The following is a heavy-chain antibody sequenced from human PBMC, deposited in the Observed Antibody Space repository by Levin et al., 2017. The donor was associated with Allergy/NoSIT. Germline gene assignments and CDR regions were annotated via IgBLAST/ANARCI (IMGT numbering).Heavy chain of an antibody. CDR2: ISGSGTSI. D-gene: IGHD3-22*01. J-gene: IGHJ4*02. CDR3: AREAYYYDTTTYYTPNDY. V-gene: IGHV3-11*01. Sequence: GGSLRLSCAASGFTFSDYYMSWIRQAPGKGLEWVSYISGSGTSIYYADSVRGRFTISRDNAKNSLFLQVNSLRAEDTAVYYCAREAYYYDTTTYYTPNDYWGQGTLVTVSS. CDR1: GFTFSDYY.